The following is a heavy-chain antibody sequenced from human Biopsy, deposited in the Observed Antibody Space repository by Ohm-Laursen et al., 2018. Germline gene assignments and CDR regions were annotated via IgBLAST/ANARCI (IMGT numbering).Heavy chain of an antibody. CDR1: GGSISNYF. J-gene: IGHJ4*02. CDR2: INHSGRT. CDR3: ARRGSVGRSFDY. V-gene: IGHV4-59*08. D-gene: IGHD3-16*01. Sequence: SQTLSLTCAVSGGSISNYFWTWIRQPPGKGLEWIGEINHSGRTNYNPSLKSRVTISVDTSKNQISLKLGSVTVADTAVFYCARRGSVGRSFDYWGQGSLVTVSS.